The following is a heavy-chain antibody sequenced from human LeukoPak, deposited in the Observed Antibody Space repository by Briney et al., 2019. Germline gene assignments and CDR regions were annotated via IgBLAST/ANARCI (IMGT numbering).Heavy chain of an antibody. V-gene: IGHV4-34*01. Sequence: PLETLSLTCAVYGGSFSGYYWSWIRQPPGKGLEWIGEINHSGSTNYNPSLKSRVTISVDTFKNQFSLKLSSVTAADTAVYYCASQVVTLGPDAFDIWGQGTMVTVSS. CDR2: INHSGST. CDR1: GGSFSGYY. J-gene: IGHJ3*02. CDR3: ASQVVTLGPDAFDI. D-gene: IGHD4-23*01.